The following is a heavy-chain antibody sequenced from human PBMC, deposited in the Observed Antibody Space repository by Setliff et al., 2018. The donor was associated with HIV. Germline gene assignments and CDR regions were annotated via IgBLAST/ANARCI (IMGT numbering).Heavy chain of an antibody. V-gene: IGHV1-8*01. Sequence: GASVKVSCKASGSTFSTYDINWVRQAPGQGPEWMGWMNPNSGNTGYAPKLQGRVTMTRNTSISTAYMELSSLRSDDTAVYYCARFSYGSVWPETDYWGQGTLVTVSS. CDR2: MNPNSGNT. J-gene: IGHJ4*02. D-gene: IGHD6-25*01. CDR1: GSTFSTYD. CDR3: ARFSYGSVWPETDY.